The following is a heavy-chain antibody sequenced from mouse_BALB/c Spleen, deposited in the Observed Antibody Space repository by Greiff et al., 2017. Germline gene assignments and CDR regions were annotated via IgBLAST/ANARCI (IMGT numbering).Heavy chain of an antibody. D-gene: IGHD2-1*01. V-gene: IGHV5-12-2*01. CDR3: ARHGGKVDY. J-gene: IGHJ4*01. Sequence: EVKLQESGGGLVQPGGSLKLSCAASGFTFSSYTMSWVRQTPEKRLEWVAYISNGGGSTYYPDTVKGRFTISRDNAKNTLYLQMSSLKSEDTAMYYCARHGGKVDYWGQGTSVTVSS. CDR1: GFTFSSYT. CDR2: ISNGGGST.